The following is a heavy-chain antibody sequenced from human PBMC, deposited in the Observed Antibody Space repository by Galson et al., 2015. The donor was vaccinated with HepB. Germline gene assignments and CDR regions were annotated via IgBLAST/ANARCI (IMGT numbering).Heavy chain of an antibody. CDR2: IYYSGST. V-gene: IGHV4-59*01. CDR3: ARGSDPGTGPPSPLGVFDY. D-gene: IGHD3/OR15-3a*01. Sequence: ETLSLTCTVSGGSISSYYWSWLRQPPGKGLEGIGYIYYSGSTNYNPSLKSRVTISVDTSKNQFSLKLSSVTAADTAVYYCARGSDPGTGPPSPLGVFDYWGQGTLVTVSS. CDR1: GGSISSYY. J-gene: IGHJ4*02.